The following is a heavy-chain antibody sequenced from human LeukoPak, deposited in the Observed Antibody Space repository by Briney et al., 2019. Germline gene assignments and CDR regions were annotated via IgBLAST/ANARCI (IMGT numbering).Heavy chain of an antibody. V-gene: IGHV1-8*01. CDR3: ASMNLWSSWYVVSDYYYGMDV. CDR1: GYTFTSYD. J-gene: IGHJ6*02. D-gene: IGHD6-13*01. Sequence: ASVKVSCKASGYTFTSYDINWVRQATGQGLEWMGWMNPNSGNTGYAQKFQGRVTMTRNTSISTAYMELSSLRSEDTAVYYCASMNLWSSWYVVSDYYYGMDVWGQGTTVTVSS. CDR2: MNPNSGNT.